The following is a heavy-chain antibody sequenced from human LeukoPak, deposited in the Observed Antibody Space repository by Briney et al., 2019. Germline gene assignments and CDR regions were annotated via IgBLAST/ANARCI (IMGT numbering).Heavy chain of an antibody. J-gene: IGHJ4*02. V-gene: IGHV5-51*01. D-gene: IGHD3-22*01. CDR3: ARQDYYYDSSGYFRLFDY. Sequence: GESLKISCKGSGYSFTSYWTGWVRQMPGKGLEWMGIIYPGDSDTRYSPSFQGQVTISADKSISTAYLQWSSLKASDTAMYYCARQDYYYDSSGYFRLFDYWGQGTLVTVSS. CDR2: IYPGDSDT. CDR1: GYSFTSYW.